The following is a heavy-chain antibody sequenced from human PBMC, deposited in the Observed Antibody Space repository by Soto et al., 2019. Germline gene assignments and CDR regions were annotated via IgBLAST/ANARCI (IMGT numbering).Heavy chain of an antibody. CDR3: ARVGYCSSNSCSGVHDAFDI. Sequence: QVQLVQSGAEVKKPGASVKVSCKASGYTFTGYYMHWVRQAPGQGLEWMGWINPKSGGTNYAEKFQGRVTMTRGTSISTGYMELSGLRSDDTAVYYCARVGYCSSNSCSGVHDAFDIWGQGTTVTVSS. D-gene: IGHD2-2*03. V-gene: IGHV1-2*02. CDR2: INPKSGGT. CDR1: GYTFTGYY. J-gene: IGHJ3*02.